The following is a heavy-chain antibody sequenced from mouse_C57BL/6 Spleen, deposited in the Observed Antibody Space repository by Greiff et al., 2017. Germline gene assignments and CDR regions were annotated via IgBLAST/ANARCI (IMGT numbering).Heavy chain of an antibody. CDR2: IDPNSGGT. V-gene: IGHV1-72*01. D-gene: IGHD1-1*01. CDR1: GYTFTSYW. Sequence: QVQLQQPGSELVKPGASVKLSCKASGYTFTSYWMHWVKQRPGRGLEWIGRIDPNSGGTKYNEKFKSKATLTVDKPSSTAYMQLSSLTSEDSAVYYGARGRGITTVVDYYAMDYWGQGTSVTVSS. CDR3: ARGRGITTVVDYYAMDY. J-gene: IGHJ4*01.